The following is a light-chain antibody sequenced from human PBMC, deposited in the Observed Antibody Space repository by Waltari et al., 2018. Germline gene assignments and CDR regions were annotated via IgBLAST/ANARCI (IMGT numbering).Light chain of an antibody. CDR3: QSADNSGTYEV. V-gene: IGLV3-25*03. Sequence: SNELTQPPSVSVSPGQTARITCSGDVLSKQYAYWYQLKPGRAPVLVMYKDTERPSGSPGRFSCAISGTTVTLTISGVQAEDEADYHCQSADNSGTYEVFGTGTKVTVL. CDR2: KDT. CDR1: VLSKQY. J-gene: IGLJ1*01.